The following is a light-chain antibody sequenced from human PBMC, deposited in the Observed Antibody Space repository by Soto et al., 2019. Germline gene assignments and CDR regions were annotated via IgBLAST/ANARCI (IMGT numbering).Light chain of an antibody. CDR1: QSVLYSSNNKNY. J-gene: IGKJ1*01. Sequence: DIVMTQSPDSLAVSLGERATINCKSSQSVLYSSNNKNYLAWYQQKPGQPPKLLIYWASTRESGVPDRFSGSGSGKDFTLTTSSLQAEDVAVYYCQQYYSPWTFGQGTKVEIK. V-gene: IGKV4-1*01. CDR3: QQYYSPWT. CDR2: WAS.